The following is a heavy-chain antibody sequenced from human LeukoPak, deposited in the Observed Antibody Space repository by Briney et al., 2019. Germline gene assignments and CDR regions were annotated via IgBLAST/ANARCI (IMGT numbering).Heavy chain of an antibody. V-gene: IGHV4-39*07. Sequence: SETLSLTCTVSGGSISSSSYYWGWIRQPPGKGLEWIGSIYYSGSTYYNPSLKSRVTISVDTSKNQFSLKLSSVTAADTAVYYCARAPYDFWSGYYMGEFDYWGRGTLVTVSS. CDR3: ARAPYDFWSGYYMGEFDY. D-gene: IGHD3-3*01. CDR1: GGSISSSSYY. J-gene: IGHJ4*02. CDR2: IYYSGST.